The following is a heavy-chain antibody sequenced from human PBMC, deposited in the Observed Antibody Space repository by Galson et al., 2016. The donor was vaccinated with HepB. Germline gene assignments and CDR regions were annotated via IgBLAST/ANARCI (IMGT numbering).Heavy chain of an antibody. D-gene: IGHD1-14*01. CDR1: GFTFSSYA. V-gene: IGHV3-23*01. CDR2: ITGSASST. Sequence: SLRLSCAASGFTFSSYAMSWVRQAPGKGLEWVSLITGSASSTYYADSVKGRFTISRDNSRNSLFVQMTSLRAEDTAVNYCAKTETPDAPGRIGHIDFWGQGTLVTVSS. CDR3: AKTETPDAPGRIGHIDF. J-gene: IGHJ4*02.